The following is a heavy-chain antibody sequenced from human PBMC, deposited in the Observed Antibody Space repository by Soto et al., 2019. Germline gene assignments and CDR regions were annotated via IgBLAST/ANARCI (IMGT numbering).Heavy chain of an antibody. CDR3: ARDEWDYYDSSGYYYGMDV. V-gene: IGHV3-11*01. CDR2: ISSSGSTI. Sequence: QVQLVESGGGLVKPGGSPRLSCAASGFTFSDYHMSWIRQAPGKGLEWVSYISSSGSTIYYADSVKGRFTISRDNAKNXLXXQMNSLRAEDTAVYYCARDEWDYYDSSGYYYGMDVWGQGTTVTVSS. D-gene: IGHD3-22*01. J-gene: IGHJ6*02. CDR1: GFTFSDYH.